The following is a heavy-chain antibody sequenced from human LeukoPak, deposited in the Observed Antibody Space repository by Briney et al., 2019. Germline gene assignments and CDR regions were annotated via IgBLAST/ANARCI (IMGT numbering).Heavy chain of an antibody. D-gene: IGHD6-19*01. V-gene: IGHV4-59*12. J-gene: IGHJ4*02. Sequence: SETLSLTCIVSDGSMSDYYWSWLRQPPGKGLEWIGYIHYTAKTNYNPSLKSRVTISGDTSKNQFSLKLSSVTAADTAVYYCARGAGWYLIWGQGTLVTVSS. CDR2: IHYTAKT. CDR3: ARGAGWYLI. CDR1: DGSMSDYY.